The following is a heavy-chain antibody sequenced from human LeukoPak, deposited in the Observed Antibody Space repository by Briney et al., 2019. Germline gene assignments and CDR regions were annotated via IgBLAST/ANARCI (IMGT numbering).Heavy chain of an antibody. Sequence: PSETLSLTCTVSGGSISSYYWSWIRQPPGKGLEWIGYIYYSGSTNYNPSLKSRVTISVDTSKNQFSLKLSSVTAADTAVYYCARAQYCSGGSCYSGYYYYCMDVWGKGTTVTVSS. V-gene: IGHV4-59*01. J-gene: IGHJ6*03. D-gene: IGHD2-15*01. CDR2: IYYSGST. CDR3: ARAQYCSGGSCYSGYYYYCMDV. CDR1: GGSISSYY.